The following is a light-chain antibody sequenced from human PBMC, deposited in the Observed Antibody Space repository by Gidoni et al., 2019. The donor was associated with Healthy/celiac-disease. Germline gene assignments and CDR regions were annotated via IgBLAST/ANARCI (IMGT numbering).Light chain of an antibody. CDR1: HSLLHSNGYNY. V-gene: IGKV2-28*01. Sequence: EEPASISCRSSHSLLHSNGYNYLDLYLQKPGQSPQLLIYLGSNLASGVPDRFSGSGSGKDFTMKISRVEAEDVGVYYCMQDLQTPLTFXQXTKVEIK. J-gene: IGKJ1*01. CDR2: LGS. CDR3: MQDLQTPLT.